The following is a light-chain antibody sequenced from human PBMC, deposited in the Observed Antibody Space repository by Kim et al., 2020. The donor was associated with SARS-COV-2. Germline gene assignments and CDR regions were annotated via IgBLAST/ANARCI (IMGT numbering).Light chain of an antibody. CDR2: DVN. CDR1: GSDVGNYNY. V-gene: IGLV2-14*04. J-gene: IGLJ2*01. CDR3: SSYTRSSTLV. Sequence: GNTIINSFTGTGSDVGNYNYVSWDQQQPGKAPKVMVYDVNRRPSGVSTRFSGSKSGNTASLTISGLQPEDEADYYCSSYTRSSTLVFGGGTQLTVL.